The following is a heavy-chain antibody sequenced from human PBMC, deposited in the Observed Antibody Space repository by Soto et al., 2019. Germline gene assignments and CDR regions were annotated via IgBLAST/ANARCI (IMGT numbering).Heavy chain of an antibody. D-gene: IGHD2-2*01. J-gene: IGHJ6*02. CDR2: IYWDDDK. Sequence: QITLKESGPTLVKPTQTLTLTCTFSGFSLSTSGVGVGWIRQPPGKALEWLALIYWDDDKRYSPSLKSRLTXTXGTSKNQVVLTMTNMDPVDTATYYCAHCTMPRGMDVWGQGTTVTVSS. V-gene: IGHV2-5*02. CDR1: GFSLSTSGVG. CDR3: AHCTMPRGMDV.